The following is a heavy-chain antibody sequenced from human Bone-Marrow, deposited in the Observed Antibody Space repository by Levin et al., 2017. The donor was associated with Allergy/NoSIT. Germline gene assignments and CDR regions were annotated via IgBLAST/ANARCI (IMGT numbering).Heavy chain of an antibody. CDR3: ARVPYVRLSYGMDV. CDR2: IIPILGIA. V-gene: IGHV1-69*02. J-gene: IGHJ6*02. D-gene: IGHD3-16*01. Sequence: GGSLRLSCKASGGTFSSYTISWVRQAPGQGLEWMGRIIPILGIANYAQKFQGRVTITADKSTSTAYMELSSLRSEDTAVYYCARVPYVRLSYGMDVWGQGTTVTVSS. CDR1: GGTFSSYT.